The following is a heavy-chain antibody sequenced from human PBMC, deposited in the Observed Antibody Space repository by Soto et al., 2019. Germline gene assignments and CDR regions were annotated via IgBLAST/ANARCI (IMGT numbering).Heavy chain of an antibody. CDR3: ARGFVDLVNWFDP. Sequence: SETLSLTCTVSGGSISSYYWSWIRQPPGKGLEWIGYIYYSGSTNYNPSLKSRVTISVDTSKNQSSLKLSSVTAADTAVYYCARGFVDLVNWFDPWGQGTLVTVSS. CDR2: IYYSGST. J-gene: IGHJ5*02. CDR1: GGSISSYY. D-gene: IGHD3-16*01. V-gene: IGHV4-59*01.